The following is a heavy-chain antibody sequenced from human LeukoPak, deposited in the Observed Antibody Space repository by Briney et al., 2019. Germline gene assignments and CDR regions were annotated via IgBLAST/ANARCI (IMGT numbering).Heavy chain of an antibody. Sequence: GGSLRLSCAASGFTFSSYAMSWVRQAPGKGLEWVSAISGSGGSTYHADSVKGRFTISRDNSKNTPYLQMNSLRAEDTAVYYCTRVLLWFGGKNFDYWGQGTLVTVSS. CDR3: TRVLLWFGGKNFDY. CDR2: ISGSGGST. V-gene: IGHV3-23*01. J-gene: IGHJ4*02. CDR1: GFTFSSYA. D-gene: IGHD3-10*01.